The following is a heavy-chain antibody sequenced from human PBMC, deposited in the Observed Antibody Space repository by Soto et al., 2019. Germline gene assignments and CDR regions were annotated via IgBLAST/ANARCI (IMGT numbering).Heavy chain of an antibody. CDR1: GYTFTSYD. CDR2: MSAYNGNT. J-gene: IGHJ5*02. Sequence: ASVKVSCKASGYTFTSYDINWVRQATGQGLEWMGWMSAYNGNTNYAQKLQGRVTMTTDTSTSTAYMELRSLRSDDTAVYYCARGAYYGSGSYNWFDPWGQGTLVTVSS. D-gene: IGHD3-10*01. V-gene: IGHV1-18*01. CDR3: ARGAYYGSGSYNWFDP.